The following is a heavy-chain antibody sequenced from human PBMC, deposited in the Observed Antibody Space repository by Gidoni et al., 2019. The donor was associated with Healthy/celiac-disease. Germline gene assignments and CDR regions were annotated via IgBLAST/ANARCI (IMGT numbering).Heavy chain of an antibody. CDR2: ISGSGGST. J-gene: IGHJ5*02. V-gene: IGHV3-23*01. D-gene: IGHD6-13*01. CDR1: GFTFSSYA. CDR3: AKDPVAAAGTGMNWFDP. Sequence: EVQLLESGGGLVQPGGSLRLSCATSGFTFSSYAMSWVRQAPGKGLEWVSAISGSGGSTYYADSVKGRFTISRDNSKNTLYLQMNSLRAEDTAVYYCAKDPVAAAGTGMNWFDPWGQGTLVTVSS.